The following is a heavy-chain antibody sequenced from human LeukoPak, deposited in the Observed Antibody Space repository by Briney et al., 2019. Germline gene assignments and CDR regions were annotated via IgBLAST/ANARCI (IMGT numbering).Heavy chain of an antibody. Sequence: SGGSLRLSCAASGFTFSSSGMHWVRQAPGKGLEWVAFIRFDGSNKYCADSVKGRFTISRDNSKNTLCLQMDSLRAEDTAVYYCAKGPSVDYYYYMDVWGKGTTVTVSS. CDR3: AKGPSVDYYYYMDV. CDR1: GFTFSSSG. D-gene: IGHD2-2*01. V-gene: IGHV3-30*02. J-gene: IGHJ6*03. CDR2: IRFDGSNK.